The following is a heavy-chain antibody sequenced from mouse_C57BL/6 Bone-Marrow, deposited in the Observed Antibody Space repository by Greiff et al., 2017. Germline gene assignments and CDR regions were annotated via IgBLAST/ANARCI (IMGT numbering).Heavy chain of an antibody. D-gene: IGHD4-1*02. CDR3: ARSGPTGRFAY. CDR2: IHPNSGST. CDR1: GYTFTSYW. V-gene: IGHV1-64*01. J-gene: IGHJ3*01. Sequence: QVQLQQPGAELVKPGASVKLSCKASGYTFTSYWMHWVKQRPGQGLEWIGMIHPNSGSTNYNEKFKSKATLTVDKSSSTAYMQLSSLTSEDSAVYCCARSGPTGRFAYWGQGTLVTVSA.